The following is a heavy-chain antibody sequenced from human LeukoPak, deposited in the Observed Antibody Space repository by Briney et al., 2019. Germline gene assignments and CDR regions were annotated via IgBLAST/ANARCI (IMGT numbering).Heavy chain of an antibody. CDR1: GFTFSSYS. CDR3: ARAESSGYYPPGY. D-gene: IGHD3-22*01. CDR2: ISSSSSYI. Sequence: GGSLRLSCAASGFTFSSYSMNWVRQAPGKGLEWVSSISSSSSYIYYADSVKGRFTNSRDNAKNSLYLQMNSLRAEDTAVYYCARAESSGYYPPGYWGQGTLVTVSS. V-gene: IGHV3-21*01. J-gene: IGHJ4*02.